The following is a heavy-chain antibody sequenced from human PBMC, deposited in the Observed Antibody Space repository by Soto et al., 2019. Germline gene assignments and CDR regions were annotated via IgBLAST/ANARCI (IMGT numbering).Heavy chain of an antibody. Sequence: PLEILSLTCTVSGGSISSYYWSWIRQPPGKGLEWIGYIYYSGSTNYNPSLKSRVTISVDTSKNQFSLKLSSVTAADTAVYYCARGGWGPSGIDYWGQGTLVTVS. V-gene: IGHV4-59*01. CDR3: ARGGWGPSGIDY. J-gene: IGHJ4*02. CDR1: GGSISSYY. D-gene: IGHD2-15*01. CDR2: IYYSGST.